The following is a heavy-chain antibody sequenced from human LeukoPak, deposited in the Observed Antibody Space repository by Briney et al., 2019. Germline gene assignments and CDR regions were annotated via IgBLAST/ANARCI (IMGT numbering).Heavy chain of an antibody. CDR1: GYTFTSYY. D-gene: IGHD6-19*01. J-gene: IGHJ4*02. V-gene: IGHV1-2*02. CDR2: INPNSGGT. CDR3: ASEIAVAGTSLDY. Sequence: GASVKVSCKASGYTFTSYYMHWVRQAPGQGLEWMGWINPNSGGTNYAQKFQGRVTMTRDTSISTAYMELSRLRSDDTAVYYCASEIAVAGTSLDYWGQGTLVTVSS.